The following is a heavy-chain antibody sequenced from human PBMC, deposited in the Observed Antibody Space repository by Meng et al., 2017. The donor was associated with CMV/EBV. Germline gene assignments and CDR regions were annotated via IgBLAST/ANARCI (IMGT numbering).Heavy chain of an antibody. V-gene: IGHV5-51*01. CDR1: GYSFTSYW. CDR2: IYPGDSDT. Sequence: GEAVKSACKGSGYSFTSYWIGWVRQMPGKGLEWMGIIYPGDSDTRYSPSFQGQVTISADKSISTAYLQWSSLKASDTAMYYCARRDGIGTPAYFDYWGQVTLVTVSS. CDR3: ARRDGIGTPAYFDY. D-gene: IGHD1-7*01. J-gene: IGHJ4*02.